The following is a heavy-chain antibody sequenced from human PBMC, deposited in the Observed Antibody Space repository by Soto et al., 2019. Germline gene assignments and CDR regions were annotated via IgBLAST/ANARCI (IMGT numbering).Heavy chain of an antibody. J-gene: IGHJ3*02. CDR3: ARAPYRGTNSRGALDM. D-gene: IGHD2-8*01. Sequence: SETLSLTCNVSGDPISSGDYYWSWIRQPPGKGLEWIGYIYYSGTTYYNPSLKSRLTMSVDTSKNQFSLKLSSVTTADTAVYFCARAPYRGTNSRGALDMWGQGTMVTVS. CDR1: GDPISSGDYY. V-gene: IGHV4-30-4*01. CDR2: IYYSGTT.